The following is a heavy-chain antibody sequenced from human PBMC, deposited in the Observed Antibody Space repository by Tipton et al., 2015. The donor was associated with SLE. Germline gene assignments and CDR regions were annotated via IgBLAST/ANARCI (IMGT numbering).Heavy chain of an antibody. CDR1: GGSITTTPYY. V-gene: IGHV4-39*07. Sequence: GLVKPSETLSLTCIVSGGSITTTPYYWTWVRQPPGKGLEWIGEINQAIGTNYNPALKSRVTISMDTSKIQFSLKLNSVTATDTAVYYCGRGRTDAWELVGYWGQGTLVTVSS. J-gene: IGHJ4*02. CDR2: INQAIGT. D-gene: IGHD4-23*01. CDR3: GRGRTDAWELVGY.